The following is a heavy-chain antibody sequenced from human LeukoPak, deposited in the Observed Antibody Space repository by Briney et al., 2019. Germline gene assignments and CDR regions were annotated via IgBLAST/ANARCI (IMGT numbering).Heavy chain of an antibody. Sequence: PSETLSLTCTVSGGSISSGSYYWSWIRQPAGKGLEWIGRIYTSGSTNYNPSLKSRVTISVDTSKNQFSLKLSSVTAADTAVYYCARQYYDSSGYLSDWFDPWGQGTLVTVSS. J-gene: IGHJ5*02. V-gene: IGHV4-61*02. CDR1: GGSISSGSYY. D-gene: IGHD3-22*01. CDR2: IYTSGST. CDR3: ARQYYDSSGYLSDWFDP.